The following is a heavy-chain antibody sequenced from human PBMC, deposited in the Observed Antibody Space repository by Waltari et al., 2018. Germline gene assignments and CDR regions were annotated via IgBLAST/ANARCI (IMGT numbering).Heavy chain of an antibody. J-gene: IGHJ5*02. CDR3: ARHWIVVRGIVLPDP. D-gene: IGHD3-10*01. CDR2: IYHNGNA. Sequence: QVQLQESGPGLVKPSETLSLTCTVSGASVRSGSYYWGWIRQSPGKGLEWIGYIYHNGNANYSPSLRSRVTMSVDTSKNQFSLSLRSVTAADTALYYCARHWIVVRGIVLPDPWGQGTLVTVSS. CDR1: GASVRSGSYY. V-gene: IGHV4-61*01.